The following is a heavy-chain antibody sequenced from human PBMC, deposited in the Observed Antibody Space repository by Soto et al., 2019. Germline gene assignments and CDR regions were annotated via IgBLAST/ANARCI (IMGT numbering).Heavy chain of an antibody. CDR1: GFTVSSYD. J-gene: IGHJ3*02. D-gene: IGHD4-17*01. Sequence: GSLSLSCAASGFTVSSYDMDWVSKATGKRLAWVSAITTAAQTYYPCSVKVRFTTSRENAKTSLYLQMNSLRAGDTAVYYCARAGRRDGYSDYAAFEIWGHETMGTV. CDR2: ITTAAQT. V-gene: IGHV3-13*01. CDR3: ARAGRRDGYSDYAAFEI.